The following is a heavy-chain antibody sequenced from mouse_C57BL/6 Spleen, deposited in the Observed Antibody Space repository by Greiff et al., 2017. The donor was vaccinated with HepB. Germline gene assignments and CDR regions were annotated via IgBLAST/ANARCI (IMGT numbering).Heavy chain of an antibody. CDR3: ARAPYYSNYEAMDY. V-gene: IGHV3-6*01. J-gene: IGHJ4*01. D-gene: IGHD2-5*01. Sequence: EVKLVESGPGLVKPSQSLSLTCSVTGYSITSGYYWNWIRQFPGNKLEWMGYISYDGSNNYNPSLKNRISITRDTSKNQFFLKLNSVTTEDTATYYCARAPYYSNYEAMDYWGQGTSVTVSS. CDR1: GYSITSGYY. CDR2: ISYDGSN.